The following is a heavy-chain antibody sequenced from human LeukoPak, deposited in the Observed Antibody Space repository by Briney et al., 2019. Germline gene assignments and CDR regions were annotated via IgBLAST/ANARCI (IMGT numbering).Heavy chain of an antibody. Sequence: PGGSLRLSCAASGFSFSTYSMSWVRQAPGKGLEWVSSIRGSGADKYYADSVKGRFSISRDNSQDTLSLQMNSLRAEDTAVYYCARDGTAARPFVYWGQGTLVTVSS. V-gene: IGHV3-21*04. D-gene: IGHD6-6*01. CDR2: IRGSGADK. CDR3: ARDGTAARPFVY. J-gene: IGHJ4*02. CDR1: GFSFSTYS.